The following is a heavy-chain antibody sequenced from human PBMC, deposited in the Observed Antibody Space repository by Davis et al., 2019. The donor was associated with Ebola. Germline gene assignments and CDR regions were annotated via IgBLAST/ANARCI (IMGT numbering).Heavy chain of an antibody. J-gene: IGHJ4*02. CDR2: INGDGSTT. CDR3: AKDRAKQSSIAALPDY. CDR1: GFGFSYFW. V-gene: IGHV3-74*01. D-gene: IGHD6-6*01. Sequence: HTGGSLRLSCAASGFGFSYFWMHWVRQVPGKGLVWVSRINGDGSTTTYADSVKGRFTISRDGSKNTVYLQMDSLRPDDTAVYYCAKDRAKQSSIAALPDYWGQGTLVTVSS.